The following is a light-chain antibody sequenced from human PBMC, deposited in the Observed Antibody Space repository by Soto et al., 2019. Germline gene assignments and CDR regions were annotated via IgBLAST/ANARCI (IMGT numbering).Light chain of an antibody. Sequence: EIVMTQSPATLSVSPGERATLSCRASQSVSSNLAWYQQKSGQAPRLLMYGASTRATGIPDRFSGSGSGTEFTLTISSLQSEDSAVYFCQQFDNWPPLTFGGGTKVEI. V-gene: IGKV3-15*01. CDR3: QQFDNWPPLT. CDR1: QSVSSN. CDR2: GAS. J-gene: IGKJ4*01.